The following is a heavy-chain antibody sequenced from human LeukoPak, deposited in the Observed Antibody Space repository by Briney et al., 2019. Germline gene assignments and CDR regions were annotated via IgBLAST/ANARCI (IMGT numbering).Heavy chain of an antibody. CDR2: IYTSGST. Sequence: PSETLSLTGTVSGGSISSYYWSWIRQPAGQGLEWIGRIYTSGSTNYNPSLKSRVTMSVDTSKNQFSLKLSSVTAADTAVYYCAYYDFWSGYFNWGQGTLVTVSS. CDR3: AYYDFWSGYFN. J-gene: IGHJ4*02. V-gene: IGHV4-4*07. CDR1: GGSISSYY. D-gene: IGHD3-3*01.